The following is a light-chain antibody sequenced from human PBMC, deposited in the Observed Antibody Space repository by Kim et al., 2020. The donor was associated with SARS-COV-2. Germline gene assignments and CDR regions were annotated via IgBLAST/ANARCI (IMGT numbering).Light chain of an antibody. CDR3: QHYGSSLWT. CDR2: GAS. J-gene: IGKJ1*01. V-gene: IGKV3-20*01. Sequence: SPAERATLSCRASQSVSSSVLACYQQKPRQGPRLLIYGASSRATGIPDRFSGSGSVTDFSLTISRLEPEDFAVYYCQHYGSSLWTFGQGTKVDIK. CDR1: QSVSSSV.